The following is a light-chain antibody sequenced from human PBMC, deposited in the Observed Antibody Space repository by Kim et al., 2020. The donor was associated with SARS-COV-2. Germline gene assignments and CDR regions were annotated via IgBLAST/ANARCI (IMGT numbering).Light chain of an antibody. V-gene: IGKV1-NL1*01. CDR2: TTS. CDR3: QQYSSVPLT. J-gene: IGKJ4*01. CDR1: QVISNS. Sequence: ASIGDRVTITCRASQVISNSLVWYQQKSGQAPNLLVYTTSRLHSGVPSRFSGSGSGTDYTLTISSLQPEDFATYYCQQYSSVPLTFGGGTKVDIK.